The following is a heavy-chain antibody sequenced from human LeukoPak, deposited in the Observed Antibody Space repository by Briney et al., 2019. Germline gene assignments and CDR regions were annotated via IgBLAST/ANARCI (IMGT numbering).Heavy chain of an antibody. CDR1: GFTVSTNY. CDR3: ARLSSSSWYGGGAFDI. CDR2: IYSGGST. J-gene: IGHJ3*02. Sequence: GGSLRLSCAASGFTVSTNYMNWVRQAPGKGLEWVSVIYSGGSTYYADSVKGTFTISRDNSKNTLYLQMNSLRAEDTAVYYCARLSSSSWYGGGAFDIWGQGTMVTVSS. V-gene: IGHV3-66*04. D-gene: IGHD6-13*01.